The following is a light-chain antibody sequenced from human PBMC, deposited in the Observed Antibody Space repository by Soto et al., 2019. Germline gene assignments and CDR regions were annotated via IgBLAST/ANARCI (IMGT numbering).Light chain of an antibody. CDR2: DAS. CDR1: QSVRTS. CDR3: QQRSNWPPLT. V-gene: IGKV3-11*01. Sequence: EIMLSQSPAVLSLSPGERATLSCRASQSVRTSLAWYQQKPGQPPRLLIYDASNRATGIPARFSGSGSGTDFTLTISGLEPEDVAVCFCQQRSNWPPLTFGGGTKVQI. J-gene: IGKJ4*01.